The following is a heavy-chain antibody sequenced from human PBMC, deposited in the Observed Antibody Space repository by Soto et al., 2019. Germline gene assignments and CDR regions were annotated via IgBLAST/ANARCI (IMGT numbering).Heavy chain of an antibody. Sequence: GGSLRLSCAASGFTFRSFTMNWVRQAPGKGLEWVSTISSNSAYIYYTDALRGRFTISRDNAKNSLHLQMNSLRAEDTAVYYCTGDASRDSSARGWFDPWGPGTLVTVSS. J-gene: IGHJ5*02. CDR1: GFTFRSFT. CDR3: TGDASRDSSARGWFDP. CDR2: ISSNSAYI. V-gene: IGHV3-21*01. D-gene: IGHD6-13*01.